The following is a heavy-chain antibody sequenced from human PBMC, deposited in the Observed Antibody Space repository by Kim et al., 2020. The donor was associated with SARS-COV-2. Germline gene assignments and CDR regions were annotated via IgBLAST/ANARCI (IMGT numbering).Heavy chain of an antibody. Sequence: GGSLRLSCAASRFTFSSFWMSWVRQAPGKGLEWVANIKQDGSEKYYVDSVKGRFTISRDNAKNSLFLQMNSLRAEDTAVYYCARDGGSSGWYFGAFDIWGQGTMVTVSS. V-gene: IGHV3-7*01. J-gene: IGHJ3*02. D-gene: IGHD6-19*01. CDR3: ARDGGSSGWYFGAFDI. CDR2: IKQDGSEK. CDR1: RFTFSSFW.